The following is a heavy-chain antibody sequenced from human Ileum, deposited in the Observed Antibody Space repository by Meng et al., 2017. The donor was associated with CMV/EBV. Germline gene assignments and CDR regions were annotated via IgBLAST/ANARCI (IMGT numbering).Heavy chain of an antibody. D-gene: IGHD3-10*01. J-gene: IGHJ4*02. V-gene: IGHV4-4*07. CDR2: IYTSGTT. CDR3: ARNYGSGNWNFFHY. Sequence: QVHVQELGPVLVKTSETLSLTCYVSGGSISNYYWSWIRQPAGKGLEWIAHIYTSGTTNYNPSLKRRVTMSVDTSRNQFSLKLTSVTAADTAVYYCARNYGSGNWNFFHYWGQGTLVTVSS. CDR1: GGSISNYY.